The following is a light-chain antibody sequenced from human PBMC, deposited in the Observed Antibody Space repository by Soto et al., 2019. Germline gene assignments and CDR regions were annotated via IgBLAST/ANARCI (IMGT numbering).Light chain of an antibody. J-gene: IGLJ3*02. CDR3: AAWDDNLNGPL. CDR1: NSNIGRYS. Sequence: QAVVTQPPSLSGTPGQRVTISCSGSNSNIGRYSVNWYQHFPGTAPKILIYSGDERPSGVPDRFSGSKSGTSASLAISGLQSEDEAEYYCAAWDDNLNGPLFGGGTKLTVL. CDR2: SGD. V-gene: IGLV1-44*01.